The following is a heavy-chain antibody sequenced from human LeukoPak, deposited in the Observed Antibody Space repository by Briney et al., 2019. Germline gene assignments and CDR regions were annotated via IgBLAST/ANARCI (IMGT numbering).Heavy chain of an antibody. Sequence: PSETLSLTCTVSGGSISSSSYYWGWIRQPPGKGLEWIGSIYYSGSTYYNPSLKSRVTISVDTSKNQLSLKLSSVTAADTAVYYCARPDSYEPNDAFDIWGQGTMVTVSS. CDR3: ARPDSYEPNDAFDI. CDR2: IYYSGST. J-gene: IGHJ3*02. D-gene: IGHD3-3*01. V-gene: IGHV4-39*01. CDR1: GGSISSSSYY.